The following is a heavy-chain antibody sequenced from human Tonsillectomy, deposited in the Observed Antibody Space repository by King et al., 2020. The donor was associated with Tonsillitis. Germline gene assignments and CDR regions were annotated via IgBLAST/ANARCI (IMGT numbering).Heavy chain of an antibody. CDR3: ARDRDYYDSRIGIDGHDAFDI. J-gene: IGHJ3*02. CDR2: ISSSSSYI. V-gene: IGHV3-21*01. CDR1: GFTFSSYS. D-gene: IGHD3-22*01. Sequence: VQLVESGGGLVKPGGSLRLSCAASGFTFSSYSMNWVRQAPGKGLEWVSSISSSSSYIYYADSVKGRFTISRDNAKNSLYLQMNSLRAEDTAVYYCARDRDYYDSRIGIDGHDAFDIWGQGTMVTVSS.